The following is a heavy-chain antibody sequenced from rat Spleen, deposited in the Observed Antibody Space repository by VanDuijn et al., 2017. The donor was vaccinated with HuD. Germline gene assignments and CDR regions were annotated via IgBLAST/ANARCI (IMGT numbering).Heavy chain of an antibody. D-gene: IGHD1-11*01. Sequence: VQLKESGPGLVQPSQTLSLTCTVSGFSLTRYHVTWVRQSPKKGLEWVATIIYDGSSTYYRDSVKGRFTISRDNAKSTLYQQMDSLRSEDTATYYWATRQSNYGGYTEWYYFDYWGQGVMVTVSS. CDR2: IIYDGSST. V-gene: IGHV5S10*01. CDR3: ATRQSNYGGYTEWYYFDY. CDR1: GFSLTRYH. J-gene: IGHJ2*01.